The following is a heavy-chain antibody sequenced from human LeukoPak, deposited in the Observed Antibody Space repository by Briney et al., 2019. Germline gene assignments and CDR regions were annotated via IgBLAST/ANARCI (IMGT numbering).Heavy chain of an antibody. D-gene: IGHD2-15*01. CDR2: ISSSSSYI. V-gene: IGHV3-21*01. CDR3: ARPYCSGGSCYSGDY. Sequence: GGSLRLSCAASGFTFSSYSMNWVRQAPGKGLEWVSSISSSSSYIYYADSVKGRFTISRDNAKNSLYLQMNSLRAEDMAVYYCARPYCSGGSCYSGDYWGQGTLVTVSS. CDR1: GFTFSSYS. J-gene: IGHJ4*02.